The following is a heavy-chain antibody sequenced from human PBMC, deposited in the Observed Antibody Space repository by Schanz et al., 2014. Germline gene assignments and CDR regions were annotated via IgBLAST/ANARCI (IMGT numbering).Heavy chain of an antibody. D-gene: IGHD4-17*01. J-gene: IGHJ3*02. V-gene: IGHV3-21*01. CDR2: ISTSGTYM. Sequence: EVQLSESGGGLIQPGGSLRLSCAASGFIFGSSVMAWVRQAPGKGLEWVSSISTSGTYMYIADSLKGRLTISRDDAKKSMYLQMNNLRAEDTAVYYCARKMKLGVYGGKGHDSLDIWGQGTMVTVAS. CDR1: GFIFGSSV. CDR3: ARKMKLGVYGGKGHDSLDI.